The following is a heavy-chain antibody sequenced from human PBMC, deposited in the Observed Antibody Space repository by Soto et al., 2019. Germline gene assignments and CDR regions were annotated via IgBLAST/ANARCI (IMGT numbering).Heavy chain of an antibody. D-gene: IGHD2-15*01. J-gene: IGHJ3*02. Sequence: GASVKVSCKASGYTFTSYAMHWVRQAPGQRLEWMGWINAGNGNTKYSQKFQGRVTITRDTSASTAYMELSSLRSEVTAVYYCARDSLQTGSDAFDIWGQGTMVTVSS. CDR1: GYTFTSYA. V-gene: IGHV1-3*01. CDR2: INAGNGNT. CDR3: ARDSLQTGSDAFDI.